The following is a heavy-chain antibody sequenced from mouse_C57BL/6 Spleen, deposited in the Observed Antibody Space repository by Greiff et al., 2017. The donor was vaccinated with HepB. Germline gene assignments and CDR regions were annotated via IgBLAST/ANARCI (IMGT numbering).Heavy chain of an antibody. V-gene: IGHV1-63*01. Sequence: LVESGAELVRPGTSVKMSCKASGYTFTNYWIGWAKQRPGHGLEWIGDIYPGGGYTNYNEKFKGKATLTADKSSSTAYMQFSSLTSEDSAIYYCARGYGNYRNFDVWGTGTTVTVSS. D-gene: IGHD2-1*01. CDR3: ARGYGNYRNFDV. CDR2: IYPGGGYT. J-gene: IGHJ1*03. CDR1: GYTFTNYW.